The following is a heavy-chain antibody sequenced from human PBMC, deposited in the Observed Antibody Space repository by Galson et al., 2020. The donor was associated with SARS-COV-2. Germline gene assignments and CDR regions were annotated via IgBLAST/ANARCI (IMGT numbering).Heavy chain of an antibody. CDR3: ARDASWAMFAMDV. CDR1: GFTFSSYS. D-gene: IGHD3-10*02. CDR2: ISSDSDYI. V-gene: IGHV3-21*06. Sequence: RGSLRLSCAVSGFTFSSYSMNWVRQAPGRGLEWVSAISSDSDYIYEADSVKGRFTISRDNGKNSLYLQGNSLRAEDTAVYYCARDASWAMFAMDVWGQGTTVTVAS. J-gene: IGHJ6*02.